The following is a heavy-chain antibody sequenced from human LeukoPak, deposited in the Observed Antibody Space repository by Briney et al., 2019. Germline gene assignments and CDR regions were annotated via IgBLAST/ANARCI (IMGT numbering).Heavy chain of an antibody. D-gene: IGHD3-10*01. CDR2: IHYSGGT. CDR1: GGSVTSYY. CDR3: ARDRHGSGSALSFDP. Sequence: SESLSLTCTVSGGSVTSYYWSWIRQPPGEGLEWIGYIHYSGGTNYTPSLKSRVTISVDTSKNQFSLKLTSVTAADTAVYYCARDRHGSGSALSFDPWGQGTLVTVSS. V-gene: IGHV4-59*02. J-gene: IGHJ5*02.